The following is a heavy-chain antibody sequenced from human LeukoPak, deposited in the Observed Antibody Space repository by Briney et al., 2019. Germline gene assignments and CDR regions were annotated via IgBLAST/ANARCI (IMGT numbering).Heavy chain of an antibody. J-gene: IGHJ4*02. Sequence: GGSLRLSCVASGFTFRNYAISWVRQAPGKGLEWVLTITSSRTTYYAASVTGRFTISRDNSQGTVSLQMNSLRVEDTAIYYCAKVYGDYYYYFDFWGQGTLVTISS. V-gene: IGHV3-23*01. CDR1: GFTFRNYA. D-gene: IGHD4-17*01. CDR2: ITSSRTT. CDR3: AKVYGDYYYYFDF.